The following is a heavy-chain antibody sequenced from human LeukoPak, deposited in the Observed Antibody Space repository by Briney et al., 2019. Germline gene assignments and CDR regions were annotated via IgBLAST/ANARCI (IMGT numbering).Heavy chain of an antibody. Sequence: GGSLRLSCAASGFTFDDYGMSWVRQAPGKGLEWVSGINWNGGSTGYADSVKGRFTISRDNAKNSLYLQVNSLRAEDTALYYCARGASGSPYGSGSYYEPSHFDYWGQGTLVTVSS. D-gene: IGHD3-10*01. J-gene: IGHJ4*02. CDR3: ARGASGSPYGSGSYYEPSHFDY. CDR2: INWNGGST. CDR1: GFTFDDYG. V-gene: IGHV3-20*04.